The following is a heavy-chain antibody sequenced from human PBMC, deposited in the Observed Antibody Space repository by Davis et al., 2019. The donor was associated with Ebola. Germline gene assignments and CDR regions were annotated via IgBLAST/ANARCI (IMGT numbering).Heavy chain of an antibody. CDR3: ARDSSNLSRFDP. CDR1: GFTFSSYA. J-gene: IGHJ5*02. V-gene: IGHV3-64*01. Sequence: GESLKISCAASGFTFSSYAMHWVRQAPGKGLEYVSAISSNGGSTYYANSVKGRFTISRDNSKNTLYLQMGSLRAEDMAVYYCARDSSNLSRFDPWGQGTLVTVSS. CDR2: ISSNGGST. D-gene: IGHD1-14*01.